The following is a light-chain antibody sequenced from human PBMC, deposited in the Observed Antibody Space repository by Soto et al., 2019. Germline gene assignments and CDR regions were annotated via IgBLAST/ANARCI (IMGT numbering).Light chain of an antibody. Sequence: EIVMTQSPATLSVSPGERSTLSCRASQSVSSNLAWYQQKPGQAPRLXXYGASTRATGIPARFSGSGSGTEFTLTISSLQSEDFAVYYCQQYNNWPPMTFGQGTKVDIK. CDR2: GAS. CDR1: QSVSSN. J-gene: IGKJ1*01. V-gene: IGKV3-15*01. CDR3: QQYNNWPPMT.